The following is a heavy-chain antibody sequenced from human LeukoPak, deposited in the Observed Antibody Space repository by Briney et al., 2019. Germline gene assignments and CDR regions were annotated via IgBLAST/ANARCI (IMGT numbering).Heavy chain of an antibody. CDR1: GGSITTTNY. CDR3: ARGRGLKTYYYDSSGYSPAGY. Sequence: KPSETLSLTCGVSGGSITTTNYWSWVRQPPGGGLEWIGEISLAGRTRYNPSLKSRVNISIDESKNHLYLNLASVTAADTAVYYCARGRGLKTYYYDSSGYSPAGYWGQGTLVTVSS. J-gene: IGHJ4*02. D-gene: IGHD3-22*01. V-gene: IGHV4-4*02. CDR2: ISLAGRT.